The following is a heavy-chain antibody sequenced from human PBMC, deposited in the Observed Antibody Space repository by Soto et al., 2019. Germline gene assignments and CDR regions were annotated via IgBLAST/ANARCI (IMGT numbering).Heavy chain of an antibody. CDR1: GGSFSGYY. J-gene: IGHJ6*01. V-gene: IGHV4-34*01. CDR3: AREMINEDIVVVPASTYYYGMDV. Sequence: SETLSLTCAVYGGSFSGYYWSWIRQPPGKGLEWIGEINHSGSTNYNPSLKSRVTISVDTSKNQFSLKLSSVTAADTAVYYCAREMINEDIVVVPASTYYYGMDVWGPRDHGHRLL. CDR2: INHSGST. D-gene: IGHD2-2*01.